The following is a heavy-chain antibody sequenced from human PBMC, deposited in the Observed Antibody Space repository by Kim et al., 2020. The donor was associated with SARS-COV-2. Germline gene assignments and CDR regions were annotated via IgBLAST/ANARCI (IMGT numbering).Heavy chain of an antibody. J-gene: IGHJ4*02. V-gene: IGHV1-46*01. Sequence: YAQKSQGRVTMTRDTSTSPVYMELSSLRSEDTAVYYCAISNVSYYYEFDYWGQGTLVTVSS. CDR3: AISNVSYYYEFDY. D-gene: IGHD3-22*01.